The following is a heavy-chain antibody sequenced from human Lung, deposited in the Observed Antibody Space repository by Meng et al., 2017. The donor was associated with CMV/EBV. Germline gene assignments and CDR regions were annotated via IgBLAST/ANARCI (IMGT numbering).Heavy chain of an antibody. V-gene: IGHV3-48*04. CDR3: ARGVGSSGYYPDY. CDR1: GFSFSSYS. J-gene: IGHJ4*02. D-gene: IGHD3-22*01. Sequence: GESLKISCVVSGFSFSSYSMNWVRQALGKGLEWVSYISSGSSTIYYADSVKGRFTISRDNAKNSLYLQMNSLRAEDTAVYYCARGVGSSGYYPDYWGQGTLVTVSS. CDR2: ISSGSSTI.